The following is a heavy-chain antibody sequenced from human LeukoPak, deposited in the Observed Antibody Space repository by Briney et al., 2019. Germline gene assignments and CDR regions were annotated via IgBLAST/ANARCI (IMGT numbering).Heavy chain of an antibody. J-gene: IGHJ3*02. D-gene: IGHD3-22*01. CDR1: GFTFSSYG. CDR3: AKDRDYYDSSGGDAFDI. Sequence: PGGSLRLSCAASGFTFSSYGMSWVRQAPGKGLEWVSAISGSGGGTYYADSVKGRFTISRDNSKNTLYLQMNSLRAEDTAVYYCAKDRDYYDSSGGDAFDIWGQGTMVTVSS. V-gene: IGHV3-23*01. CDR2: ISGSGGGT.